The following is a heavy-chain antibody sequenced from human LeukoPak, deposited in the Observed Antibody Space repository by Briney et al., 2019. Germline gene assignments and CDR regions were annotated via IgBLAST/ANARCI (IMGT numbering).Heavy chain of an antibody. CDR1: GFTTYDYD. CDR3: ARDLPQIEY. J-gene: IGHJ4*02. Sequence: GGSLRLSCAASGFTTYDYDMNWVRQAPGKGLEWVSGINWNGGSTGYADSVKGRFTISRDNAKNSLYLQMNSLRAEDTALYYCARDLPQIEYWGQGTLVTVSS. CDR2: INWNGGST. D-gene: IGHD3-22*01. V-gene: IGHV3-20*04.